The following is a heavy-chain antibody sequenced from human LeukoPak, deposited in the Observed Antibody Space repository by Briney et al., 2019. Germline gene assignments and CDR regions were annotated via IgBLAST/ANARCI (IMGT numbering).Heavy chain of an antibody. CDR2: IYYSGST. Sequence: KPSETLSLTCTVSGGSIGSYYWSWIRQPPGKGLEWIGYIYYSGSTNYNPSLKSRVTISVDTSKNQFSLKLSSVTAADTAVYYCARVTGGWFDPWGQGTLVTASS. V-gene: IGHV4-59*01. CDR1: GGSIGSYY. CDR3: ARVTGGWFDP. J-gene: IGHJ5*02. D-gene: IGHD1-14*01.